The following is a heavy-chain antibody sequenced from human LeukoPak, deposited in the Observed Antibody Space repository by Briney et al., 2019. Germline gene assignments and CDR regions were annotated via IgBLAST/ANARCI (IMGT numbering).Heavy chain of an antibody. CDR3: ARGPARRLGYCSGGSCYVRGAFDI. J-gene: IGHJ3*02. V-gene: IGHV4-34*01. D-gene: IGHD2-15*01. Sequence: SETLSLTCAVYGGSFSGYYWSWIRQPPGKGLEWIGEINHSGSTTYYPSIKSRVAISEGPSKIHCSLKQSSVTAADTAVYYCARGPARRLGYCSGGSCYVRGAFDIWGQGTMVTVSS. CDR1: GGSFSGYY. CDR2: INHSGST.